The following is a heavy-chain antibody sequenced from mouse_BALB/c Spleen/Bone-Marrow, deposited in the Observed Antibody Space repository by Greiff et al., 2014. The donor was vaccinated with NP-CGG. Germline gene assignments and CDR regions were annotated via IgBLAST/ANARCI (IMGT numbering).Heavy chain of an antibody. V-gene: IGHV1-87*01. J-gene: IGHJ4*01. CDR2: IYPGDGDT. CDR1: GYTFTSYW. Sequence: VQLQQSGAELARPGASVNLSCKASGYTFTSYWMQWVKQRPGLGLEWIGAIYPGDGDTRYTQKFKGKATLTADKSSSTAYMQLSSLASEDSAVYYCAAYYGSSYWAMDYWGQGTSVTVSS. D-gene: IGHD1-1*01. CDR3: AAYYGSSYWAMDY.